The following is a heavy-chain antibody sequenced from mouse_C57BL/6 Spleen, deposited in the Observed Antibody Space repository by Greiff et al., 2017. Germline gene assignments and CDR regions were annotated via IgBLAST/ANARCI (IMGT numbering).Heavy chain of an antibody. J-gene: IGHJ2*01. V-gene: IGHV1-55*01. CDR1: GYTFTSYW. D-gene: IGHD2-12*01. Sequence: QVQLKQSGAELVKPGASVKMSCKASGYTFTSYWITWVKQRPGQGLEWIGDIYPGSGSTNYNEKFKSKATLTVDTSSSTAYMQLSSLTSEDSAVYYCAREGNSPFDYWGQGTTLTVSS. CDR3: AREGNSPFDY. CDR2: IYPGSGST.